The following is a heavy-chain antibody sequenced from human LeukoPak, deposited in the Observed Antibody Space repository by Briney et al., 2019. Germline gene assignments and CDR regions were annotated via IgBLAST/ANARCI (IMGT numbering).Heavy chain of an antibody. V-gene: IGHV3-30-3*01. Sequence: GGSLRLSCAASGFTFSSYAMHWVRQAPGKGLEWVAVISYDGSNKYYADSVKGRFTISRDNSKNTLYLQMNSLRAEDTAVYYCARDQNIVVVTGAFDYWGQGTLVTVS. CDR2: ISYDGSNK. J-gene: IGHJ4*02. D-gene: IGHD2-21*02. CDR3: ARDQNIVVVTGAFDY. CDR1: GFTFSSYA.